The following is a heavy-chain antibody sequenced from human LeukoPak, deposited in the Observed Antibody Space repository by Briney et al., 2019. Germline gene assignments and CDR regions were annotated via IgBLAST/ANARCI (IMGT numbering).Heavy chain of an antibody. CDR1: GFTFDDYG. CDR2: IRYDGSTT. CDR3: AKDARFGYYSGSGPKGNYYHMDV. D-gene: IGHD3-10*01. Sequence: GGSLRLSCAASGFTFDDYGMSWVRQAPGKGLEWVSFIRYDGSTTYHADSVKGRFTISRDNSKKTLYLQMNSLRVEDTAVYYCAKDARFGYYSGSGPKGNYYHMDVWGKGTTVTISS. V-gene: IGHV3-30*02. J-gene: IGHJ6*03.